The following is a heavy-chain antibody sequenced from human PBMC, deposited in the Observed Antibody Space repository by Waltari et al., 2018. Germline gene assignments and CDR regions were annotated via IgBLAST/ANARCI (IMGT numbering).Heavy chain of an antibody. V-gene: IGHV3-9*01. CDR3: VKDDLPGGAGY. D-gene: IGHD3-10*01. CDR1: ALPFEDNA. CDR2: IPWNGGV. Sequence: EVQLVESGGGLVQPGRSLRLSCALSALPFEDNAMHWVRQAPGKGLAWVSSIPWNGGVYYADSVKGRFTISRDSAKNFLYLQMNSLRDEDTAFYYCVKDDLPGGAGYWGQGTLVAVSS. J-gene: IGHJ4*02.